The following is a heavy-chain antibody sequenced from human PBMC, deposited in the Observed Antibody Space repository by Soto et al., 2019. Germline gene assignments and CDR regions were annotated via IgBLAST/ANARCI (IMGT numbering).Heavy chain of an antibody. J-gene: IGHJ4*02. CDR3: ARDLQTNWNHYYFDY. CDR2: ISYDGSNK. D-gene: IGHD1-1*01. CDR1: GFTFSSYA. V-gene: IGHV3-30-3*01. Sequence: PGGSLRLSCAASGFTFSSYAMHWVRQAPGKGLEWVAVISYDGSNKYYADSVKGRFTISRDNSKNTLYLQMNSLRAEDTAVYYCARDLQTNWNHYYFDYWGQGPLATVYS.